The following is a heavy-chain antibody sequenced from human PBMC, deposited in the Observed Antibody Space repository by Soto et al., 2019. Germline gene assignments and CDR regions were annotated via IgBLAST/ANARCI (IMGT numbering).Heavy chain of an antibody. J-gene: IGHJ6*02. V-gene: IGHV3-21*01. CDR3: ARVLGGVVTTNYNYGMDV. CDR1: GFTFSSYT. CDR2: ISSSSSYI. Sequence: EVQLVESGGGLVKPGGSLRLSCAASGFTFSSYTMNWVRQAPGKGLAWVSCISSSSSYIYYADSLKGRFTISRDNAKNSLYLQINSLRADDTAVYYCARVLGGVVTTNYNYGMDVWGQGTTVTVSS. D-gene: IGHD3-3*01.